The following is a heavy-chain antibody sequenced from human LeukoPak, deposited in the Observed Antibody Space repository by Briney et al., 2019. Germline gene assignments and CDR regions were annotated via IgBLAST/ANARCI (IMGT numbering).Heavy chain of an antibody. D-gene: IGHD3-10*01. CDR1: GGSISSYY. J-gene: IGHJ4*02. V-gene: IGHV4-59*01. CDR2: IYYSGST. Sequence: PSETLSLTCTVSGGSISSYYWSWIRLPPGKGLEWIGYIYYSGSTNCNPSLKSRVTISVDTSKNQFSLKLSSVTAADTAVYYRARTSHVWFGELSLFDYWGQGTLVTVSS. CDR3: ARTSHVWFGELSLFDY.